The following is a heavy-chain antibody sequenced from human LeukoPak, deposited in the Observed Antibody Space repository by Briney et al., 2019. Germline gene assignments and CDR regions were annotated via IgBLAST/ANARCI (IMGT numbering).Heavy chain of an antibody. CDR1: GYTFTSYD. Sequence: ASVKVSCKASGYTFTSYDINWVRQATGQGLEWMGWMNPNSGNTGYAQKFQGRVTMTRNTSISTDYMELSSLRSEDTAVYYCARAESSWPFDYWGQGTLVTVSS. V-gene: IGHV1-8*01. D-gene: IGHD6-13*01. CDR2: MNPNSGNT. J-gene: IGHJ4*02. CDR3: ARAESSWPFDY.